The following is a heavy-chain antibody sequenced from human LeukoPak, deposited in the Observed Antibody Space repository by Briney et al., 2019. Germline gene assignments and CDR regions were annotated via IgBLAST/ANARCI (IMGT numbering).Heavy chain of an antibody. Sequence: SQTLSLTCTVSGGSISSGSYYWSWIRQPAGKGLEWIGRIYTSGSTNYNPSLKSRVTISVDTSKNQFSLKLSSVTAADTAVYYCASGYYYDSSGYYNLDIWGQGTMVTVPS. CDR3: ASGYYYDSSGYYNLDI. CDR1: GGSISSGSYY. D-gene: IGHD3-22*01. J-gene: IGHJ3*02. V-gene: IGHV4-61*02. CDR2: IYTSGST.